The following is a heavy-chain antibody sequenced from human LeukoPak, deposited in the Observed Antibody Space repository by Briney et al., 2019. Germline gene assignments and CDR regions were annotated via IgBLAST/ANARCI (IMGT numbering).Heavy chain of an antibody. J-gene: IGHJ4*02. CDR1: GYTFTSYY. D-gene: IGHD1-26*01. Sequence: VASVKVSCKASGYTFTSYYIHWVRQAPGQGLEWMGRINPSGEITTYAQKFQGRVSMTRDTSTSTVYTALSSLRSEDTAVYYCARGYEVGSYDYWGQGTLVTVSS. CDR2: INPSGEIT. V-gene: IGHV1-46*01. CDR3: ARGYEVGSYDY.